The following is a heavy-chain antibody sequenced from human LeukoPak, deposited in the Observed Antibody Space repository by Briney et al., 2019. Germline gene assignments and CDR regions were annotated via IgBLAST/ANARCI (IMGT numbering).Heavy chain of an antibody. D-gene: IGHD3-22*01. J-gene: IGHJ4*02. V-gene: IGHV1-18*01. CDR1: GYTFTSYG. CDR2: ISAYNGNP. CDR3: ASTREDSSGYKLEGQFVMSYYFDY. Sequence: ASVKVSCKASGYTFTSYGISWVRQAPGQGLEWMGWISAYNGNPNYAQKLKGRVTMTTDTSTSTAYMELRSLRSDDTAVYYCASTREDSSGYKLEGQFVMSYYFDYWGQGTLVTVSS.